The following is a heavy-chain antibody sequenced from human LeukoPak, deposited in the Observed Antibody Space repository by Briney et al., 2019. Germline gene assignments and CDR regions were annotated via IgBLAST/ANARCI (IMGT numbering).Heavy chain of an antibody. CDR2: INHSGST. D-gene: IGHD3-10*01. CDR1: GGSFSGYY. V-gene: IGHV4-34*01. CDR3: ARRPWFGDFDY. Sequence: SETLPLTCAVYGGSFSGYYWSWIRQPPGKGLEWIGEINHSGSTNYNPSLKSRVTISVDTSKNQFSLKLSSVTAADTAVYYCARRPWFGDFDYWGQGTLVTVSS. J-gene: IGHJ4*02.